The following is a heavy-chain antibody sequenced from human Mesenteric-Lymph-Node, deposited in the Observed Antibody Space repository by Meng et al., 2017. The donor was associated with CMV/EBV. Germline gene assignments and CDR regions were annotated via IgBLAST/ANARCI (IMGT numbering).Heavy chain of an antibody. V-gene: IGHV4-39*07. J-gene: IGHJ5*02. CDR2: IFHSGGT. D-gene: IGHD3-22*01. CDR1: GGSISSSSYY. CDR3: AGAPYYPYSWFDP. Sequence: VSGGSISSSSYYWGWIRQPPGKGLEWCGNIFHSGGTYYNPSLKSRVTISVDTSKNQFSLKLSSVTAADTAVYFCAGAPYYPYSWFDPWGQGTLVTVSS.